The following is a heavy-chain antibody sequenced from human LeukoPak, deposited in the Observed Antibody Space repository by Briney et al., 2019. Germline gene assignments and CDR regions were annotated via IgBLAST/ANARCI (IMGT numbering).Heavy chain of an antibody. Sequence: SETLSLTCTVSGGSISSYLWSWIRQPPGKGLEWIGYIYYSGSTNYNPSLKSRVTILVDTSNNQFSLKVSSVTAADTAVHYCARGQYSGSCFDNWGQGSLVTVSS. D-gene: IGHD1-26*01. CDR2: IYYSGST. CDR1: GGSISSYL. CDR3: ARGQYSGSCFDN. J-gene: IGHJ4*02. V-gene: IGHV4-59*01.